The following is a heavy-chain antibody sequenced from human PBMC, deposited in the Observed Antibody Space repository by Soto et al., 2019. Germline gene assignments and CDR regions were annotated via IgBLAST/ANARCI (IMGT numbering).Heavy chain of an antibody. D-gene: IGHD2-8*01. CDR1: GFTFSSYG. J-gene: IGHJ6*02. Sequence: SLRLSCAASGFTFSSYGMHWVRQAPGKGLEWVAVISYDGSNKYYADSVKGRFTISRDNSKNTLYLQMNSLRAEDTAVYYCAKDRCTNGVCYYYYYYGMDVWGQGTTVTVSS. CDR2: ISYDGSNK. CDR3: AKDRCTNGVCYYYYYYGMDV. V-gene: IGHV3-30*18.